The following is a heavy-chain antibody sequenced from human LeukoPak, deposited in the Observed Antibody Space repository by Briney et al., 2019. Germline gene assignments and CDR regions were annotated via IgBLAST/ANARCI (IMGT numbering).Heavy chain of an antibody. J-gene: IGHJ4*02. CDR1: GFTVSRNY. D-gene: IGHD2-15*01. V-gene: IGHV3-53*05. Sequence: GGSLRLSWAASGFTVSRNYMSWVGKAPGKGLEGVSVIYSGGSTYYADSVKGRFTISRDSSKDTLYLQMNSLRTEDTAVYYCVRQDCSGGSCYLDYWGQGTLVTVSS. CDR3: VRQDCSGGSCYLDY. CDR2: IYSGGST.